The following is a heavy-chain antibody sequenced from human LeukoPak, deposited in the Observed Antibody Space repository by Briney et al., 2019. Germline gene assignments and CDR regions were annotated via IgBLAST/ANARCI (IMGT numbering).Heavy chain of an antibody. D-gene: IGHD3-22*01. CDR2: IYYSGST. V-gene: IGHV4-61*05. CDR1: GYSISSGYY. CDR3: ARVSGITMIVVVNSDAFDI. J-gene: IGHJ3*02. Sequence: PSETLSLTCTVSGYSISSGYYWSWIRQPPGKGLEWIGYIYYSGSTHYNPSLKSRLTISVDKAKNQFSLKLSSVTAADTAVYYCARVSGITMIVVVNSDAFDIWGQGTMVTVSS.